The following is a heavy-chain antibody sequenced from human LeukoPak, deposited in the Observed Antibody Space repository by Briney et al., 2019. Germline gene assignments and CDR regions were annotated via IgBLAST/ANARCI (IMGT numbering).Heavy chain of an antibody. Sequence: DPSETLSLTCTVSGGSISSHYWSWIRQPPGKGLEWIGYIYYSGSTNYNPSLKSRVTISVDTSKNQFSLRLSSVTAADTAVYYCARDSIVGSSYYDGMDVWGQGTTVTVSS. J-gene: IGHJ6*02. D-gene: IGHD1-26*01. CDR3: ARDSIVGSSYYDGMDV. CDR2: IYYSGST. CDR1: GGSISSHY. V-gene: IGHV4-59*11.